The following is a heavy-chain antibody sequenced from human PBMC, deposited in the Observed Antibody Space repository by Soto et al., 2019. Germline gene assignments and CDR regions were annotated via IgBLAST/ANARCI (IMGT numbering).Heavy chain of an antibody. CDR2: IWYDGSNK. D-gene: IGHD3-3*01. Sequence: QVQLVEYGGGVVQPGRSLRLSCAASGFTFSSYGMHWVRQAPGKGLEWVAVIWYDGSNKYYADSVKGRFTISRDNSKNTLDLKMNSLRAEDTAVYYCARGEYYDFWSGYETWGQGTLVTVSS. CDR3: ARGEYYDFWSGYET. J-gene: IGHJ5*02. V-gene: IGHV3-33*01. CDR1: GFTFSSYG.